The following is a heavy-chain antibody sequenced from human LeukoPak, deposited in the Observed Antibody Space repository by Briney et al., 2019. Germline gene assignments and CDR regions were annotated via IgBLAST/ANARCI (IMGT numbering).Heavy chain of an antibody. V-gene: IGHV4-34*01. D-gene: IGHD6-6*01. CDR3: ARMRGFYSSSRWASDP. J-gene: IGHJ5*02. CDR1: GGSFSGYY. Sequence: PSGTLSLTCAVSGGSFSGYYRSWIRQPPGNGLEWVGEINHSGSTNYNPSLKSRVTISVDTSKNQFSLKLSSVTAADTAVYYCARMRGFYSSSRWASDPWGQGTLVTVSS. CDR2: INHSGST.